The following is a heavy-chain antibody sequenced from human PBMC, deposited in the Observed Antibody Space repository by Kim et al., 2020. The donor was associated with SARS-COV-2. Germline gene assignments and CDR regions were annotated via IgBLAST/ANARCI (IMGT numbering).Heavy chain of an antibody. CDR1: GFTFSTYS. D-gene: IGHD3-10*01. CDR2: ISSSSGTI. CDR3: ARAHRRGYYGSGSYSD. Sequence: GGSLRLSCAASGFTFSTYSMNWVRQAPGKGLEWVSYISSSSGTIYYPDSVRGRFTISRDNAKNSLYLQMNSLRDEDTAVYYCARAHRRGYYGSGSYSDWGQGTLVTVPS. V-gene: IGHV3-48*02. J-gene: IGHJ4*02.